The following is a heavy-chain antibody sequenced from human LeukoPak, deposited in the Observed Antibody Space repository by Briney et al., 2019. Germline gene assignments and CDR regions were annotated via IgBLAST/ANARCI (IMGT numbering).Heavy chain of an antibody. J-gene: IGHJ5*02. CDR3: ARDQYKNTPLDP. Sequence: PSGTLSLTCTVSGDSISSGSYYWGWIRQPPGKGLEWIGSIFHSGSTYYNPSLKSRVTISVDTSKNQLSLRLSSVTAADTAVYYCARDQYKNTPLDPWGQGTLVTVSS. CDR1: GDSISSGSYY. D-gene: IGHD2-15*01. CDR2: IFHSGST. V-gene: IGHV4-39*02.